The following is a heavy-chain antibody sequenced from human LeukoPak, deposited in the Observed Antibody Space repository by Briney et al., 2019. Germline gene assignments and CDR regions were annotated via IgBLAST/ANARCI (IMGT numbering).Heavy chain of an antibody. Sequence: SETLSLTCTVSGYSISTAYYWCWIRQPPGKGLEWVGTIYHTGTTYYNPSLKSRVTISVDTSKNQFSLRLSSVTAADTAVYYCARGTGSYSSSADYWGQGTLVTVFS. J-gene: IGHJ4*02. V-gene: IGHV4-38-2*02. D-gene: IGHD6-6*01. CDR2: IYHTGTT. CDR1: GYSISTAYY. CDR3: ARGTGSYSSSADY.